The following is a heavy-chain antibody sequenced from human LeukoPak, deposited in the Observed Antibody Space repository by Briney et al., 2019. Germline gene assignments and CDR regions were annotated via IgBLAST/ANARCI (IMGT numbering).Heavy chain of an antibody. V-gene: IGHV1-2*02. D-gene: IGHD6-19*01. CDR3: AADKSGWNRFDP. J-gene: IGHJ5*02. CDR1: GYTFTGYY. Sequence: ASVKVSCKASGYTFTGYYMHWVRQAPGQGLEWMGWINANSGGTNYAQKFQGRVTMTRDTSINTAYMELSRLTSDDTAVYYCAADKSGWNRFDPWGQGTLVTVSS. CDR2: INANSGGT.